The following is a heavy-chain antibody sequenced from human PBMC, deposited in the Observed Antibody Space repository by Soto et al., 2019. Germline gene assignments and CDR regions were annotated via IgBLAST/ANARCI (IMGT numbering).Heavy chain of an antibody. CDR3: AKEIGSDWSLYYHYGMDV. V-gene: IGHV3-30*18. CDR2: VSYDGRNK. D-gene: IGHD3-9*01. Sequence: QMQLVESGGGVVQPGRSLRLSCDASGFSFSTHDMHWVRQAPGKGLEWVAVVSYDGRNKYYADSVKGRFTISRDNYKNTLYLQMNSLRAEDTGMYYCAKEIGSDWSLYYHYGMDVWGQGTTVTVSS. J-gene: IGHJ6*02. CDR1: GFSFSTHD.